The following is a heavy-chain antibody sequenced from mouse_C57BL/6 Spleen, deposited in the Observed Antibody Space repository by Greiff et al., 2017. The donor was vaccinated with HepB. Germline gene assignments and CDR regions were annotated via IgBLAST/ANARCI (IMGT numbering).Heavy chain of an antibody. CDR1: GYTFTSYW. CDR2: IDPSDSYT. CDR3: ANSIVGGPFDY. J-gene: IGHJ2*01. D-gene: IGHD2-3*01. Sequence: QVQLQQPGAELVKPGASVKLSCKASGYTFTSYWMQWVKQRPGQGLEWIGEIDPSDSYTNYNQKFKGKATLTVDTSSSTAYMQLSSLTSEDSAVYYCANSIVGGPFDYWGQGTTLTVSS. V-gene: IGHV1-50*01.